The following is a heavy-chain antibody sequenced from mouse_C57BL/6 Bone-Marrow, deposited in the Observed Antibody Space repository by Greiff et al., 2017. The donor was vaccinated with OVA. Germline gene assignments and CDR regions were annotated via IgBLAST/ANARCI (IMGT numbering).Heavy chain of an antibody. V-gene: IGHV3-6*01. CDR1: GYSITSGYY. CDR2: ISYDGSN. CDR3: ARPYGYTWYFDV. D-gene: IGHD2-2*01. J-gene: IGHJ1*03. Sequence: EVKLVESGPGLVKPSQSLSLTCSVTGYSITSGYYWNWIRQFPGNKLEWMGYISYDGSNNYNPSLKNRISITRDTSKNQFFLKLNSVTTEDTATYYCARPYGYTWYFDVWGTGTTVTVSS.